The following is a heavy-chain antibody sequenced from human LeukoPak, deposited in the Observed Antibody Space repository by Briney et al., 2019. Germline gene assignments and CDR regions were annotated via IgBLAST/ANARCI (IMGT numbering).Heavy chain of an antibody. Sequence: PGGSLRLSCAASGFNVSSNYMSWVRQAPGKGLEWVSVIYIDENDGKTYYAASVKGRFTISRDNSKNTLYLQMDSLRAEDTAVYYCARDYGGNYRAHIDYWGQGTLVTVSS. J-gene: IGHJ4*02. D-gene: IGHD4-23*01. V-gene: IGHV3-53*01. CDR1: GFNVSSNY. CDR2: IYIDENDGKT. CDR3: ARDYGGNYRAHIDY.